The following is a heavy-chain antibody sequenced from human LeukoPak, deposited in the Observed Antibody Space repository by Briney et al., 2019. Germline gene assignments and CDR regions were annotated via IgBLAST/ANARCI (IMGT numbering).Heavy chain of an antibody. CDR1: GFTFSSYS. CDR2: ISSSSSYI. D-gene: IGHD1-26*01. Sequence: GGSLRLSCAASGFTFSSYSMNWVRQAPGKGLEWVSSISSSSSYIYYADSVKGRFTISRDNAKNSLYLQMNSLRAEDTAVYYCARDQGWSGSYYGDWGQGTLVTVSS. CDR3: ARDQGWSGSYYGD. V-gene: IGHV3-21*01. J-gene: IGHJ4*02.